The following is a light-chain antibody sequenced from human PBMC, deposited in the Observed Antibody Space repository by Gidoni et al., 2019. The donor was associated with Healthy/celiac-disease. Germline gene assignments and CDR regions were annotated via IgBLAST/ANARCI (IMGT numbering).Light chain of an antibody. V-gene: IGLV2-23*02. CDR1: SSDVGSYNL. J-gene: IGLJ1*01. CDR3: CSYAGSSTFV. Sequence: QSALTQPASVSGSPGQSITISCTGTSSDVGSYNLVSWYQQHPGKAPKLVIYEVSKRPSGVSNRFSGSKSGNTASLTISGLQAEDEADYYCCSYAGSSTFVFVTGTKVT. CDR2: EVS.